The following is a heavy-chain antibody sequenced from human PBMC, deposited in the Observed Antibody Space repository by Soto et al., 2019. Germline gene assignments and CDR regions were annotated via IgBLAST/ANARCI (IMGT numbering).Heavy chain of an antibody. Sequence: ESGGVLVKPVWFLRLSFAASGFTFTRYSMNWVRQAPGKVLEWVSSISSTTNDIYYGDSMKGRFTISRDKAKNLLYLEINSLRAAYTAVYYCARESVDLTQHFVSCRPGNLVTVSP. D-gene: IGHD5-12*01. CDR1: GFTFTRYS. V-gene: IGHV3-21*06. CDR3: ARESVDLTQHFVS. J-gene: IGHJ4*02. CDR2: ISSTTNDI.